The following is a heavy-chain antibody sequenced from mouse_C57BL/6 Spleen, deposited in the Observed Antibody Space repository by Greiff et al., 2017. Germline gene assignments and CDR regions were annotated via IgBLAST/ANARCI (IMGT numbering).Heavy chain of an antibody. V-gene: IGHV5-9*01. D-gene: IGHD2-3*01. CDR1: GFTFSSYT. CDR2: ISGGGGNT. Sequence: EVQLVESGGGLVKPGGSLKLSCAASGFTFSSYTMSWVRQTPEKRLEWVATISGGGGNTYYPDSVKGRFTISRDNAKNTLYLQMSSLRSEDTALYYCARLRDGYFAYWGQGTLVTVSA. CDR3: ARLRDGYFAY. J-gene: IGHJ3*01.